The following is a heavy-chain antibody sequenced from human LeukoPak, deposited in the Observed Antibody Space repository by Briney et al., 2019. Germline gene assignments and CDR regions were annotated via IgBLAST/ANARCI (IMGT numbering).Heavy chain of an antibody. CDR1: GFTFSSYG. D-gene: IGHD3-10*01. V-gene: IGHV3-33*01. Sequence: PGGSLRLSCAASGFTFSSYGMHWVRQAPGKGLEWVALIWYDGSSKHYADSVRGRFTISRDNSKNTLDLQMNSLRADDTALYYCARDRGWFGATDYWGQGVLVTVSS. CDR2: IWYDGSSK. CDR3: ARDRGWFGATDY. J-gene: IGHJ4*02.